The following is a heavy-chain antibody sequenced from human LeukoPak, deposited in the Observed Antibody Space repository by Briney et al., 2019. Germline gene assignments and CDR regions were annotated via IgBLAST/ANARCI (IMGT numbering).Heavy chain of an antibody. J-gene: IGHJ1*01. CDR2: ISNSGGT. Sequence: SETLSLTCTVSGGSISSYHWSWVRQPPGKGLEWIGYISNSGGTNYNPSLKSRGTITEDTSKNHFSLKLSSVTAADTAVYYCARYCTVGSCLVYWGQGGQVTVSS. V-gene: IGHV4-59*08. CDR3: ARYCTVGSCLVY. D-gene: IGHD2-15*01. CDR1: GGSISSYH.